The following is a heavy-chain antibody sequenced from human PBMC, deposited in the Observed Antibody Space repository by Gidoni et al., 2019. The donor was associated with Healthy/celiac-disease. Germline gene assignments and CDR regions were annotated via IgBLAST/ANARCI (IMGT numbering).Heavy chain of an antibody. D-gene: IGHD2-15*01. CDR1: GGSFSGYY. J-gene: IGHJ1*01. Sequence: QVQLQQWGAGLLKPSETLSLTCAVYGGSFSGYYWSWIRQPPGKGLEWIGEINHSGSTNYNPSIKSRVTISVDTSKNQFSLKLSSVTAADTAVYYCARGSIVVVVDEYFQHWGQGTLVTVSS. V-gene: IGHV4-34*01. CDR2: INHSGST. CDR3: ARGSIVVVVDEYFQH.